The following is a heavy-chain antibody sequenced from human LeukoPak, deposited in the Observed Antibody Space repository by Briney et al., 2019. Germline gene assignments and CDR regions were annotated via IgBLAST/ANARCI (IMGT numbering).Heavy chain of an antibody. Sequence: ASVKVSCKASGYTFTSYYMHWVRQAPGQGLEWMGIINPSGGSTSYAQKFQGRVTMTRDMSTSTVYVELSSLRSEDTAVYYCARGPAVHYYYYYMDVWGKGTTVTVSS. CDR3: ARGPAVHYYYYYMDV. J-gene: IGHJ6*03. D-gene: IGHD6-6*01. CDR2: INPSGGST. CDR1: GYTFTSYY. V-gene: IGHV1-46*01.